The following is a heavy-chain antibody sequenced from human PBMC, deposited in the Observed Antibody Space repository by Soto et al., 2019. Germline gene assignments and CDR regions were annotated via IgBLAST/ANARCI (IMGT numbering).Heavy chain of an antibody. CDR3: TTGLVKGRGAFDI. CDR1: GFTFSSYG. D-gene: IGHD2-21*01. J-gene: IGHJ3*02. Sequence: SCAASGFTFSSYGMHWVRQAPGKGLEWVAVIWYDGSNKYYAAPVKGRFTTSRDDSKNTLYLQMNSLKTEDTAVYYCTTGLVKGRGAFDIWGQGTMVTVSS. V-gene: IGHV3-33*01. CDR2: IWYDGSNK.